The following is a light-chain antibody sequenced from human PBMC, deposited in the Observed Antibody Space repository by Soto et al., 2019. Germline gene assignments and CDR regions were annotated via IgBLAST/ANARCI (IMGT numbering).Light chain of an antibody. V-gene: IGKV4-1*01. CDR3: QQFFSTPYT. CDR2: WAS. CDR1: QNLLYNSNNKNY. J-gene: IGKJ2*01. Sequence: DVVLTQSPESLAVSLGETATINCKSSQNLLYNSNNKNYFAWYQQKPGHPPKLLIYWASTRDSGVPDRFSGSGFGTDFSLTISSLQVEDVAVYYCQQFFSTPYTVGQGTKVEIK.